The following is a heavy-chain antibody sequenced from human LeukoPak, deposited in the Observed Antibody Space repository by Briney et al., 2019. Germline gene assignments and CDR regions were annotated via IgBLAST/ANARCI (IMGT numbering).Heavy chain of an antibody. CDR3: ARNCYGSGTHDH. V-gene: IGHV3-7*01. D-gene: IGHD3-10*01. Sequence: TGGSLRLSCAASGFTPSSYWMTWVRQAPGKGLEWVANINQDGHALYYVQSVRGRFTISRDNAKSSLYLQMNRLSVEDTGVYYCARNCYGSGTHDHWGQGALVTVSS. J-gene: IGHJ5*02. CDR1: GFTPSSYW. CDR2: INQDGHAL.